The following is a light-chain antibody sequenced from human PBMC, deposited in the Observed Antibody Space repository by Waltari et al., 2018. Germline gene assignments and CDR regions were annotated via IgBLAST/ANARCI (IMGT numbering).Light chain of an antibody. CDR2: LGS. CDR3: MQALQSPLT. J-gene: IGKJ4*01. CDR1: RSLLHSIGYNY. V-gene: IGKV2-28*01. Sequence: DMVMTQSPLSLPVTPGEPASISCKPSRSLLHSIGYNYVDWYLQKPGQSPQLLISLGSNLASGVPDRFSGSGSGTDFTLKISRVEAEDVGVYYCMQALQSPLTFGGGTKVEIK.